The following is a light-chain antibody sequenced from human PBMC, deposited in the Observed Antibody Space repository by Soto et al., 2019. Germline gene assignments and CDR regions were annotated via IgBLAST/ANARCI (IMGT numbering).Light chain of an antibody. V-gene: IGKV1-5*03. J-gene: IGKJ2*01. CDR3: QQYSSYST. CDR1: QSISSW. Sequence: DIQMTQSPSTLSASVGDRVTITCRASQSISSWLAWYQQKPGKAPKLLIYQASNLENGVPSRFSGSGSGTEFTLTISSLQRDDFATYYCQQYSSYSTFGQGTKLEI. CDR2: QAS.